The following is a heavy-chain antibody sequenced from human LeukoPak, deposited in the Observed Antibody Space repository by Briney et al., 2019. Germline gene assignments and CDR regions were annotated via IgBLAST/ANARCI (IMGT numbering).Heavy chain of an antibody. Sequence: KPSETLSLTCAVYGGSFSGYYWSWIRQPPGKGLEWIGEINHSGSTNFNPSLRSRVTISLDTSKNQFSLRLSSVTAADTAVYYCAREYCSDVSCHDNWFDPWGQGTLVIVSS. CDR3: AREYCSDVSCHDNWFDP. V-gene: IGHV4-34*01. CDR2: INHSGST. CDR1: GGSFSGYY. D-gene: IGHD2-15*01. J-gene: IGHJ5*02.